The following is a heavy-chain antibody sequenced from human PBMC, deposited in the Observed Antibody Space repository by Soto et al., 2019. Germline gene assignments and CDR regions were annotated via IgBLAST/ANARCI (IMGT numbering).Heavy chain of an antibody. V-gene: IGHV1-69*06. CDR1: GGTFSTYT. J-gene: IGHJ3*02. CDR2: IIPMFGRP. CDR3: ARDRAQNSGYPHPSDAFDI. D-gene: IGHD5-12*01. Sequence: GASVKVSCKASGGTFSTYTINWVRQAPGQGLEWMGGIIPMFGRPNYAQKFQGRLTITADKSTSTAYMELSSLRSEDTAAYFCARDRAQNSGYPHPSDAFDIWGQGTMVTVSS.